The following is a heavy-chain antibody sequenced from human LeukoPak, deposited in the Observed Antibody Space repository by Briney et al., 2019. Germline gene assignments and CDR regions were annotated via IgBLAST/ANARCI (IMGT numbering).Heavy chain of an antibody. CDR3: AKEGFTSASCYTGFDY. Sequence: GGSPRLSCAASGFTFRGSAMSWVRQAPGKGRECVSTLSGSGGSTYYAGSVKGRFTISRDNSTNTLYMHMNSLRAEDTAVYYCAKEGFTSASCYTGFDYWGQGTLVTVSS. V-gene: IGHV3-23*01. CDR1: GFTFRGSA. J-gene: IGHJ4*02. D-gene: IGHD2-2*02. CDR2: LSGSGGST.